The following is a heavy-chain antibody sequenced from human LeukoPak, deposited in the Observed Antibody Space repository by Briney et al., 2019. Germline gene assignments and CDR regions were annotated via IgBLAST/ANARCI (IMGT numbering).Heavy chain of an antibody. J-gene: IGHJ4*02. D-gene: IGHD5-18*01. CDR2: IDSAGGGT. V-gene: IGHV3-74*01. CDR3: VRDDSNGVDY. CDR1: GFSFSNFW. Sequence: PGGSLRLSRAASGFSFSNFWMLWVRQVPGKGLACVSRIDSAGGGTAYADSVKGRFSISRDNSKNTLDLQMNLLRVEDTGVDYCVRDDSNGVDYWGPGNLVSVSS.